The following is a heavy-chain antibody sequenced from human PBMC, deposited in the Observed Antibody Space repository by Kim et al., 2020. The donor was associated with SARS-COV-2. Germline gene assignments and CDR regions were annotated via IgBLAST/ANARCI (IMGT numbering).Heavy chain of an antibody. CDR2: IKQDGSEK. J-gene: IGHJ3*02. V-gene: IGHV3-7*03. CDR1: GFTFSSYW. D-gene: IGHD3-9*01. Sequence: GGSLRLSCAASGFTFSSYWMSWVRQAPGKGLEWVANIKQDGSEKYYVDSVKGRFTISRDNAKNSLYLQMNSLRAEDTAVYYCASCSSNYDILTGYYQDAFDIWGQGTMVTVSS. CDR3: ASCSSNYDILTGYYQDAFDI.